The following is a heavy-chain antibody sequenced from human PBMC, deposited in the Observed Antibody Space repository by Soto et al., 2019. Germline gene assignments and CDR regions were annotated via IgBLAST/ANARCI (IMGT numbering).Heavy chain of an antibody. D-gene: IGHD3-3*01. CDR2: LSYSGSP. Sequence: PSETLSLTCTFSGGSISSSTDYWGWIRQPAGKGLEWIGSLSYSGSPHYNPSLKSRVTISVDTSKNQFSLKLRSVTAADTALYYCARLLGDYDFWSGYLTHLGQAILDVWGQGTTVTVSS. CDR3: ARLLGDYDFWSGYLTHLGQAILDV. V-gene: IGHV4-39*01. CDR1: GGSISSSTDY. J-gene: IGHJ6*02.